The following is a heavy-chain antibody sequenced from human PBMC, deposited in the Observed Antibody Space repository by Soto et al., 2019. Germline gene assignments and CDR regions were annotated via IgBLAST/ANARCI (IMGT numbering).Heavy chain of an antibody. J-gene: IGHJ4*02. Sequence: QVHLEQSGAEVRKPGASVKVSCKASGYTFNSFGINWVRQAPGQGLGWLGWISAYNGNTNYAQKFHGRVIMTADTSTSTAYVELTSLRSDDTAVYYCAREFQYDSGGFHELYFWGQGSLVTVSS. D-gene: IGHD3-22*01. CDR3: AREFQYDSGGFHELYF. V-gene: IGHV1-18*04. CDR2: ISAYNGNT. CDR1: GYTFNSFG.